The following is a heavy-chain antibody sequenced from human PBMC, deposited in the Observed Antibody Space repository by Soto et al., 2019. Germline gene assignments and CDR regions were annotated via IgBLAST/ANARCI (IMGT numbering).Heavy chain of an antibody. CDR2: INHSGST. CDR3: AILGIAAAGIDY. Sequence: SESLSLTCTVSGGSISSGGYYWSWIRQPPGKGLEWIGEINHSGSTNYNPSLKSRVTISVDTSKNQFSLKLSSVTAADTAVYYCAILGIAAAGIDYWGQGTLVTVSS. V-gene: IGHV4-39*07. J-gene: IGHJ4*02. D-gene: IGHD6-13*01. CDR1: GGSISSGGYY.